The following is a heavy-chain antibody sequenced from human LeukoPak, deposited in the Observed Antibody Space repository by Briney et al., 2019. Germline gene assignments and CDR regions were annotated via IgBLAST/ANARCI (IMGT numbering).Heavy chain of an antibody. CDR3: AISDIVVVPALPDDY. D-gene: IGHD2-2*01. J-gene: IGHJ4*02. V-gene: IGHV1-18*01. CDR2: ISAYNGNT. CDR1: GYTFTSYG. Sequence: ASVKVSCKAPGYTFTSYGISWVRQAPGQGLEWMGWISAYNGNTNYAQKLQGRVTMTTDTSTSTAYMELRSLRSDDTAVYYCAISDIVVVPALPDDYWGQGTLVTVSS.